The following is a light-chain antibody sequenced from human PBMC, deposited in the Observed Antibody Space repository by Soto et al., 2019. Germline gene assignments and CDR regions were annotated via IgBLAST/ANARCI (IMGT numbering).Light chain of an antibody. CDR2: DVS. CDR3: SSYTRSSALYVV. CDR1: SSDVGDYNY. J-gene: IGLJ2*01. V-gene: IGLV2-14*01. Sequence: QSVLTQPASVSGSPGQSITISCTGTSSDVGDYNYVSWYQQYPGKAPKLMIYDVSNRPSGVSNRFSGSKSGNTASLTISGLQAEDEADYYCSSYTRSSALYVVFGGGTKLTVL.